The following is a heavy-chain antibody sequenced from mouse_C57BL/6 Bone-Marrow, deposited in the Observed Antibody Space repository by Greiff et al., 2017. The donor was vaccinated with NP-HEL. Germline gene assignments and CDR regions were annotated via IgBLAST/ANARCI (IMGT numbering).Heavy chain of an antibody. CDR3: AREGDYYYGSSPAWFAY. CDR1: GYTFTDYY. J-gene: IGHJ3*01. Sequence: VQLQQSGPELVKPGASVKISCKASGYTFTDYYINWVKQRPGQGLEWIGWIFPGSGSTYYNEKFKGKATLTVDKSSSTAYMLLSSLTSEDSAVYFCAREGDYYYGSSPAWFAYWGQGTLVTVSA. CDR2: IFPGSGST. D-gene: IGHD1-1*01. V-gene: IGHV1-75*01.